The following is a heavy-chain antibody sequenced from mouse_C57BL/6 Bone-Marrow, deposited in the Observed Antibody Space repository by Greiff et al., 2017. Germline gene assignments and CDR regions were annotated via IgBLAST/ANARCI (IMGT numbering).Heavy chain of an antibody. CDR2: ISYDGSN. Sequence: EVQLVESGPGLVKPSQSLSLTCSVTGYSITSGYYWNWIRQFPGNKLEWMGYISYDGSNNYNPSLKNRISITRDTSKNQFFLKLNSVTTEDTATYYCAREDYGSFYYFDYWGQGTTLTVSS. D-gene: IGHD1-1*01. J-gene: IGHJ2*01. V-gene: IGHV3-6*01. CDR3: AREDYGSFYYFDY. CDR1: GYSITSGYY.